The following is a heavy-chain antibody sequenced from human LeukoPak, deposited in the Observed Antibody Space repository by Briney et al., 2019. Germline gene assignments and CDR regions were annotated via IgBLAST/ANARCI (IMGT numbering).Heavy chain of an antibody. CDR1: GYTFTSYG. CDR3: ARDNPTHYYDSSGYYDY. V-gene: IGHV1-18*01. CDR2: ISAYNGNT. D-gene: IGHD3-22*01. Sequence: ASVKVSCKASGYTFTSYGISWVRQAPGQGLEWMGWISAYNGNTNYAQKLQGRVTMTTDTSTSTAYMELRSLRSDDTAVYYCARDNPTHYYDSSGYYDYWGQGTLVTVSS. J-gene: IGHJ4*02.